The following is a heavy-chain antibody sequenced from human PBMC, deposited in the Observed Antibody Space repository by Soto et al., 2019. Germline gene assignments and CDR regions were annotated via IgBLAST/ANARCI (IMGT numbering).Heavy chain of an antibody. J-gene: IGHJ4*02. CDR2: ISGSGADT. V-gene: IGHV3-23*01. Sequence: GGSLRLSCAASGFTFSSYAMRWVRQAPGKGLECISAISGSGADTHYADSVKGRFSISRDNSKNTLYLQMNSLRAEDTAVYYCAKGISTPLYYFDCWGQGTLVTVS. CDR3: AKGISTPLYYFDC. D-gene: IGHD3-9*01. CDR1: GFTFSSYA.